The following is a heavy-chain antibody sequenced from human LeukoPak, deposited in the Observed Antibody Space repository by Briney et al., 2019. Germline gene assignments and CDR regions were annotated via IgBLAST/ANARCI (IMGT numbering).Heavy chain of an antibody. D-gene: IGHD6-13*01. Sequence: SETLPLTCAVYGGSFSGYYWSWIRQPPGKGPEWIGEINHSGSTNYNPSLKRRVTISVDTSKNQFSLKLSSVTAADTAVYYCARHPAERAAAGTGNYYYYYYMDVWGKGTTVTISS. CDR3: ARHPAERAAAGTGNYYYYYYMDV. CDR2: INHSGST. V-gene: IGHV4-34*01. CDR1: GGSFSGYY. J-gene: IGHJ6*03.